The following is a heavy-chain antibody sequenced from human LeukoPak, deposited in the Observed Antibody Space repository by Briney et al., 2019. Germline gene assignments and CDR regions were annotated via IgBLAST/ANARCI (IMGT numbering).Heavy chain of an antibody. D-gene: IGHD4-17*01. CDR1: GGSISDYY. Sequence: PSETLSLTCSVSGGSISDYYWNWIRQPPGKGLEWIGYIYYSGSTSYNPSLKSRVTVSLDTSKNQFSLRLSSVTAADTAVYYCARDKGTTVTRGAFDIWGQGTMVTVS. CDR2: IYYSGST. V-gene: IGHV4-59*01. CDR3: ARDKGTTVTRGAFDI. J-gene: IGHJ3*02.